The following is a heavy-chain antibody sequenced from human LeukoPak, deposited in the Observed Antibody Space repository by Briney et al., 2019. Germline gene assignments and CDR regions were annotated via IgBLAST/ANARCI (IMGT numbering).Heavy chain of an antibody. Sequence: ASVKVSCKASGYTFTSYDINWVRQATGQGLEWMGWMNPNSGNTGYAQKFRGRVTMTRNTSISTAYMELSSLRSEDTAVYYCARDIGSSWYRDFDYWGQGTLVTVSS. V-gene: IGHV1-8*01. CDR1: GYTFTSYD. J-gene: IGHJ4*02. CDR3: ARDIGSSWYRDFDY. CDR2: MNPNSGNT. D-gene: IGHD6-13*01.